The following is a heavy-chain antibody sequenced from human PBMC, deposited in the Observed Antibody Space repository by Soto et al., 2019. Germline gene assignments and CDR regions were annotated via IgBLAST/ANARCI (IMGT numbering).Heavy chain of an antibody. V-gene: IGHV3-23*01. CDR1: GFTFSSYA. J-gene: IGHJ6*03. Sequence: EVQLLESGGGLVQPGGSLRLSCAASGFTFSSYAMSWVRQAPGKGLEWVSAISGSGGSTYYADSVKGRFTISRDNSKNTLYLQMNSLRAEDKAVYYCAKVEEDIVVVTAASYYYYMDVWGKGTTVTVSS. D-gene: IGHD2-2*01. CDR3: AKVEEDIVVVTAASYYYYMDV. CDR2: ISGSGGST.